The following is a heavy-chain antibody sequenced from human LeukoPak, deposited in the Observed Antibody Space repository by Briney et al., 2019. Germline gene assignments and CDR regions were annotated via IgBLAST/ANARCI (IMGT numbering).Heavy chain of an antibody. CDR1: GFTFDDYA. CDR3: AKDNYYDSSGFFDY. Sequence: QAGGSLRLSCAASGFTFDDYAMHWVRQAPGKGLEWVSGISWNSGSIGYADSVNGRFTISRDNAKNSLYLQMNSLRAEDMALYYCAKDNYYDSSGFFDYWGQGTLVTVSS. D-gene: IGHD3-22*01. J-gene: IGHJ4*02. V-gene: IGHV3-9*03. CDR2: ISWNSGSI.